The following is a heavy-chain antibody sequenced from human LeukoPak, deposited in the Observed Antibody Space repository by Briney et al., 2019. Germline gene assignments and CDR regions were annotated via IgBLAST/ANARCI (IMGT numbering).Heavy chain of an antibody. J-gene: IGHJ4*02. V-gene: IGHV3-23*01. CDR2: ISVGGGSA. CDR3: AKLGMTTVTPFDY. D-gene: IGHD4-17*01. CDR1: GFTFSNYA. Sequence: GGSLRLSCAASGFTFSNYAMSWVRQAPGKGLEWVSVISVGGGSAYYAYYPDSVKGRFIISRDNSKNTLYLQMTNLRVEDTAIYYCAKLGMTTVTPFDYWGQGTLVTVSS.